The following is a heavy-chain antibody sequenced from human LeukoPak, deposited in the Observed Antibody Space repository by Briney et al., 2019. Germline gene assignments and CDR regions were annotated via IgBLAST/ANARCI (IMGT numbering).Heavy chain of an antibody. CDR3: AKDRYSGYDYAGLYFDL. V-gene: IGHV3-30*02. Sequence: GGSLRLSCAASGFTFSSYGMHWVRQAPGKGLEWVAFIRYDGSNKYYADSVKGRFTISRDNSKNTLYLQMNSLRAEDTAVYYCAKDRYSGYDYAGLYFDLWGRGTLVTVSS. CDR2: IRYDGSNK. J-gene: IGHJ2*01. CDR1: GFTFSSYG. D-gene: IGHD5-12*01.